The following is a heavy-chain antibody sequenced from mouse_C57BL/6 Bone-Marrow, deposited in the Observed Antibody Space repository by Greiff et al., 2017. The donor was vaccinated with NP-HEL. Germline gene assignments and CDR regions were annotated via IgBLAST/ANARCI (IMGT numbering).Heavy chain of an antibody. CDR3: ATSLYYYGSSYDVDY. D-gene: IGHD1-1*01. V-gene: IGHV1-69*01. CDR2: IDPSDSYT. CDR1: GYTFTSYW. Sequence: QVQLQQPGAELVMPGASVKLSCKASGYTFTSYWMHWVKQRPGQGLEWIGEIDPSDSYTNYNHKFKGKSTLTVDKSSSTAYMQLSSLTSEDSAVYYCATSLYYYGSSYDVDYWGQGTSVTVSS. J-gene: IGHJ4*01.